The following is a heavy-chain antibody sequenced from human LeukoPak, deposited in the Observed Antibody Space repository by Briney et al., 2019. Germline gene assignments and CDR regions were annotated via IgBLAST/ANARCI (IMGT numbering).Heavy chain of an antibody. Sequence: GGSLRLSCAASGFTFSSYWMHWVRQAPGKGLVWVSRINSDGSSTSYADSVKGRFTISRDNAKNTLYLQMNCLRAEDTAVYYCARDLRETYSSSSGWVPWFDPWGQGTLVTVSS. V-gene: IGHV3-74*01. CDR3: ARDLRETYSSSSGWVPWFDP. CDR1: GFTFSSYW. CDR2: INSDGSST. J-gene: IGHJ5*02. D-gene: IGHD6-6*01.